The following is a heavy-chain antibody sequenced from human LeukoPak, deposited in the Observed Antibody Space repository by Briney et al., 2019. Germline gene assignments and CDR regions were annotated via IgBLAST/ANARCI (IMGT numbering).Heavy chain of an antibody. Sequence: SQTLSLTCPISGDSFSSNSAAWHWIRQSPSRGLEWLGRTYYRSTWYNDYAVSVKSRISINPDTSKNQFSLQLNSVTPEDTAVYYCARQFGSVFGSWGQGTLVTVSS. V-gene: IGHV6-1*01. J-gene: IGHJ4*02. CDR1: GDSFSSNSAA. CDR2: TYYRSTWYN. CDR3: ARQFGSVFGS. D-gene: IGHD3-10*01.